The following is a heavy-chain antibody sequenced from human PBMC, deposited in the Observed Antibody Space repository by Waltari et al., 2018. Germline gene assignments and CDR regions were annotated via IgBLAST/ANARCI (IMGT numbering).Heavy chain of an antibody. J-gene: IGHJ4*02. D-gene: IGHD6-13*01. V-gene: IGHV4-38-2*01. CDR3: ARRAAAHHYYFDY. Sequence: QVQLQESGPGLVKPSETLSLTCAVSGYSISSGYYWGWIRQPPGKGLEWIGSIYHSGSTYYNPSLKSRVTISVDTSKNQFSLKLSSVTAADTAVYYCARRAAAHHYYFDYWGQGTLVTVSS. CDR1: GYSISSGYY. CDR2: IYHSGST.